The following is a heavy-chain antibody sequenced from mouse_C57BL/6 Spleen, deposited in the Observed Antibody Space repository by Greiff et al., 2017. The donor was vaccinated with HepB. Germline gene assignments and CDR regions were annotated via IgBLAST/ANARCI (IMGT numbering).Heavy chain of an antibody. CDR1: GFTFSDYY. J-gene: IGHJ2*01. CDR2: INYDGSST. V-gene: IGHV5-16*01. D-gene: IGHD2-2*01. CDR3: ARDRVGGYDDNYFDY. Sequence: EVMLVESEGGLVQPGSSMKLSCTASGFTFSDYYMAWVRQVPEKGLEWVANINYDGSSTYYLDSLKSRFIISRDNAKNILYLQMSSLKSEDTATYYCARDRVGGYDDNYFDYWGQGTTLTVSS.